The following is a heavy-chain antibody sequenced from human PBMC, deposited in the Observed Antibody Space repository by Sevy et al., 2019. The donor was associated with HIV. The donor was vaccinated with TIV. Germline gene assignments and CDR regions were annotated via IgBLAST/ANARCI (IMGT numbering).Heavy chain of an antibody. CDR2: IYYSGST. Sequence: SETLSLTCTVSGGSVSSGNYYWSWIRQPPGKGLEWIGYIYYSGSTNYNPSLESRVTISIDTSKNQFSLKLRSVTAADTAEYYCARDNFGYGNYFDYWGQGTLVTVSS. CDR1: GGSVSSGNYY. V-gene: IGHV4-61*01. J-gene: IGHJ4*02. D-gene: IGHD5-18*01. CDR3: ARDNFGYGNYFDY.